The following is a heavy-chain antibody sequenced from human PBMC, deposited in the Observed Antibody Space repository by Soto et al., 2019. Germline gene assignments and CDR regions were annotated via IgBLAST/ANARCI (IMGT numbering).Heavy chain of an antibody. CDR2: IYYSGST. V-gene: IGHV4-59*08. Sequence: QVQLQESGPGLVKPSETLSLTCTVSGGSISSYYWSWIRQPPGKGLEWIGYIYYSGSTNYNPSLRSRVTISVDTSKIQISLKLSSVTAADTAVYYCARRWGGGFDYWGQGTLVTVSS. CDR1: GGSISSYY. CDR3: ARRWGGGFDY. J-gene: IGHJ4*02. D-gene: IGHD2-15*01.